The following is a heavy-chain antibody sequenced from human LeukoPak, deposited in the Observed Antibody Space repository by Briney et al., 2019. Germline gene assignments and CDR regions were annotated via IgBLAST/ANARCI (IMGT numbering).Heavy chain of an antibody. J-gene: IGHJ5*02. V-gene: IGHV3-43*02. CDR1: GFTFDDYA. CDR3: ARYLVVTATRHNWFDP. CDR2: ICGDGGST. D-gene: IGHD2-21*02. Sequence: GGSLRLSCAASGFTFDDYAMHWVRQAPGKGLEWVSLICGDGGSTDYADSVKGRFTISRDNSKNSLYLQMNSLRTEDTALYYCARYLVVTATRHNWFDPWGQGTLVTVSS.